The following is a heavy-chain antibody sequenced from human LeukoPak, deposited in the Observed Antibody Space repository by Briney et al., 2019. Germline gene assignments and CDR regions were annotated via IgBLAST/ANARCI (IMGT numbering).Heavy chain of an antibody. CDR1: GFSGHW. CDR2: IKSDGGST. V-gene: IGHV3-74*01. Sequence: GGSLRLSCAASGFSGHWMHWVRQAPGKGLVWVSRIKSDGGSTSYADSVKGRFTISRDNAKNTVYLQMNSLRVEDTAVYYCAKSYNGYESKPDYWGQGTLVTVSS. J-gene: IGHJ4*02. D-gene: IGHD5-12*01. CDR3: AKSYNGYESKPDY.